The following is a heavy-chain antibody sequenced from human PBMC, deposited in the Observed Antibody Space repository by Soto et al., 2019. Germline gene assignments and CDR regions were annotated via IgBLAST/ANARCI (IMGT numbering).Heavy chain of an antibody. Sequence: SETLSLTCAVSGGSISSNYWFSWVRQPPGKGLEWIGEMYHSGSTIYNPSLKSRVTMSVDKSKNQFSLKLSSVTAADTAVYYCASRRDGYPYLAYWGQGTLVTVSS. CDR1: GGSISSNYW. CDR2: MYHSGST. CDR3: ASRRDGYPYLAY. D-gene: IGHD5-12*01. J-gene: IGHJ4*02. V-gene: IGHV4-4*02.